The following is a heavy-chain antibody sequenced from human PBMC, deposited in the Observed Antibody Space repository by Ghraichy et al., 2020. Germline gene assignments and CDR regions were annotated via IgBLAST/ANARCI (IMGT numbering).Heavy chain of an antibody. V-gene: IGHV3-30*18. CDR2: ISYDGSNK. Sequence: GGSLRLSCAASGFTFSSYGMHWVRQAPGKGLEWVAVISYDGSNKYYADSVKGRFTISRDNSKNTLYLQMNSLRAEDTAVYYCAKDLTVYSSGFYYFDYWGQGTLVTVSS. J-gene: IGHJ4*02. CDR3: AKDLTVYSSGFYYFDY. CDR1: GFTFSSYG. D-gene: IGHD6-19*01.